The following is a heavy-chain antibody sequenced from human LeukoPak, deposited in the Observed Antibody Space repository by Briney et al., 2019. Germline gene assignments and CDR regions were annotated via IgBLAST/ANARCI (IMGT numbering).Heavy chain of an antibody. CDR1: GYTFTSYG. CDR3: ARGPAPRGYYYYYMDV. V-gene: IGHV1-18*01. Sequence: ASVKISCKASGYTFTSYGISWVRQAPGHGLEWMGWISAYNGNTNYAQKLQGRVTMTTDTSTSTAYMELRSLRSDDTAVYYCARGPAPRGYYYYYMDVWGKGTTVTVSS. D-gene: IGHD2-2*01. J-gene: IGHJ6*03. CDR2: ISAYNGNT.